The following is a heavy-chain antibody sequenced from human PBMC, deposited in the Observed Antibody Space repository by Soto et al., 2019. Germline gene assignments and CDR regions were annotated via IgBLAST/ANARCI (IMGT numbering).Heavy chain of an antibody. CDR3: AKEVIGATKSNY. D-gene: IGHD1-26*01. V-gene: IGHV3-23*01. Sequence: GGSLRLSCAASGFTFSSYAMSWVRQAPGEGLELVSAISGSGGSTYYADSVKGRFTISRDNSKNTLYLQMNSLRAEDTAVYYCAKEVIGATKSNYWGQGTLVTVSS. J-gene: IGHJ4*02. CDR2: ISGSGGST. CDR1: GFTFSSYA.